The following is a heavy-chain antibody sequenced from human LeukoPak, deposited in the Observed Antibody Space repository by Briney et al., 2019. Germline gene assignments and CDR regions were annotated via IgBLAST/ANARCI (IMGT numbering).Heavy chain of an antibody. CDR1: GGSISSYY. V-gene: IGHV4-59*08. CDR3: ARVGYCTNGVCYNWFDP. J-gene: IGHJ5*02. D-gene: IGHD2-8*01. Sequence: SETLSLTCTVSGGSISSYYWSWIRQPPGKGLEWIGYIYYSGSTNYNPSLKSRVTISADTSKNQFSLKLASVTAADTSVYFCARVGYCTNGVCYNWFDPWGQGTLVTVSS. CDR2: IYYSGST.